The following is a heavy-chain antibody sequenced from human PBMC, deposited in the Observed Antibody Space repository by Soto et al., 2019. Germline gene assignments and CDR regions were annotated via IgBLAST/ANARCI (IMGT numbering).Heavy chain of an antibody. CDR3: AREDV. Sequence: EVQLVESGGGLVQPGGSLRLSCAASGFTFSGYWMSWVRQAPGKGLEWVANIKQDGSEQFYVDSVKGRFTISRDNAQNSLDLQMNSLRAEDTAVYYCAREDVWGQGTTVNVSS. V-gene: IGHV3-7*05. CDR1: GFTFSGYW. J-gene: IGHJ6*02. CDR2: IKQDGSEQ.